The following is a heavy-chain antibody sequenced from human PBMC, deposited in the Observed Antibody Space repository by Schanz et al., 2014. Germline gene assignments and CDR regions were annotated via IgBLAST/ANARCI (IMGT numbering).Heavy chain of an antibody. Sequence: EVYLVESGGGLVQPGGSLRLSYAASGFTFFTYNMNWVRQAPGRGLEWISYIGSSSTTMYYADSVKGRFTISRDNAKNSLYLQMNSLRDEDTAVYYCARDHPHRGVTGYYNDVWGQGTSVTVSS. CDR2: IGSSSTTM. V-gene: IGHV3-48*02. CDR3: ARDHPHRGVTGYYNDV. D-gene: IGHD3-9*01. CDR1: GFTFFTYN. J-gene: IGHJ6*02.